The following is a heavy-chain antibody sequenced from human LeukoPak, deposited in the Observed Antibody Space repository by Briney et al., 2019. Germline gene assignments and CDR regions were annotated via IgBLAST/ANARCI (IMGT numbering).Heavy chain of an antibody. CDR1: GFTFTTYN. Sequence: GGSLRLSCAASGFTFTTYNMNWVRQAPGKGLEWVSSISSSSTYIYYADTVKGRFTISRDNAKNSLYLQMNSLSAEDTAVYYCARELEGLDVWGQGTTVTVSS. V-gene: IGHV3-21*01. J-gene: IGHJ6*02. D-gene: IGHD3-3*01. CDR2: ISSSSTYI. CDR3: ARELEGLDV.